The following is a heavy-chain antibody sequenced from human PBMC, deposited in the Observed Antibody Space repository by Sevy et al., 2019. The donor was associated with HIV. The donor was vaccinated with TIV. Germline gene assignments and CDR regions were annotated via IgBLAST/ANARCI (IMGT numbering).Heavy chain of an antibody. D-gene: IGHD3-22*01. J-gene: IGHJ6*02. Sequence: GGSLRLSCAASGFTFSTYAMHWVRQAPGKGLEWVAVISYDGSIKYSADSVKGRFTISRDNSKNTLYLQMNSLRPEDTAVYYCAGERTYYYDSSGSDYGYYGMDVGPRGHGHRLL. CDR1: GFTFSTYA. V-gene: IGHV3-30*04. CDR3: AGERTYYYDSSGSDYGYYGMDV. CDR2: ISYDGSIK.